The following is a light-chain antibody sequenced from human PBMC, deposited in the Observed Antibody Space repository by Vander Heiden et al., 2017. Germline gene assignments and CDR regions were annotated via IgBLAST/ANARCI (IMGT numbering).Light chain of an antibody. CDR1: KLGNKY. CDR2: QDT. Sequence: SYELTQPPSVSVSPGQTASITCSGDKLGNKYACWYQQKSGQSPVLIIYQDTKRPSGIHERFSGSNSGNTATLTISGTQGMDEADYYCKAWDSSIAVFGGGTKLTVL. V-gene: IGLV3-1*01. CDR3: KAWDSSIAV. J-gene: IGLJ2*01.